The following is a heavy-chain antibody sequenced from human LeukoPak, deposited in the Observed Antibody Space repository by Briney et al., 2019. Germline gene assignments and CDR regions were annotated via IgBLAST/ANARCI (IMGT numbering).Heavy chain of an antibody. CDR2: INHSGTI. Sequence: PSETLSLTCAVYGESFIGHYWTWIRQPPGKGLEWIGEINHSGTINYNPSLKSRVTISVDTSKNQFSLKLSSVTAADTAVYYCARGLDYYYYYMDVWGKGTTVTVSS. CDR1: GESFIGHY. CDR3: ARGLDYYYYYMDV. J-gene: IGHJ6*03. V-gene: IGHV4-34*01.